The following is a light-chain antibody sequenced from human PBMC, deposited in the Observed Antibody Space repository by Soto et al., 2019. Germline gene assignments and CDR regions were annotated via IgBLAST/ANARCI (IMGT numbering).Light chain of an antibody. V-gene: IGLV2-8*01. CDR1: SSDIGGYNY. J-gene: IGLJ1*01. CDR3: KSYAGSNTYV. CDR2: EVT. Sequence: QSALAQPASVSGSPGQSITISCTGGSSDIGGYNYVSWYQQHPGRAPRLLILEVTNRPSGVPDRFSGSKSGNTASLTVSGLQAADEADYFCKSYAGSNTYVFGSGTKVTVL.